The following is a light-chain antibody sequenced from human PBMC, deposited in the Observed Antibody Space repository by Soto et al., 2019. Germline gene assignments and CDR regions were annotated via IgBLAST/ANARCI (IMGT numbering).Light chain of an antibody. CDR1: QSVSSN. CDR3: QQYGSSAPIT. J-gene: IGKJ5*01. V-gene: IGKV3-20*01. CDR2: GAS. Sequence: EIVMTQWPATLSVSPGQRATLSFXXSQSVSSNLAWYQQKPGQAPRLLLYGASIRATGIPDRFSGSGSETDFTLTIIRLEPEDFALYYCQQYGSSAPITFGQGTRLDIK.